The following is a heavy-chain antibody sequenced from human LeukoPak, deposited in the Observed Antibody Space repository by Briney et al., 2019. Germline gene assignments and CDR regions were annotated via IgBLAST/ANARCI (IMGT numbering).Heavy chain of an antibody. CDR1: GFTLSNYD. Sequence: GGSLRLSCAASGFTLSNYDMNWVRQAPGTGLEGVSSISTSSRYIYYKDSVRGRFTISRDDAKNSIYVEMNSLRAEDTAVYYCARADCSSSTCYLRRSWFDPWGQGTLVTVSS. J-gene: IGHJ5*02. CDR2: ISTSSRYI. V-gene: IGHV3-21*01. CDR3: ARADCSSSTCYLRRSWFDP. D-gene: IGHD2-2*01.